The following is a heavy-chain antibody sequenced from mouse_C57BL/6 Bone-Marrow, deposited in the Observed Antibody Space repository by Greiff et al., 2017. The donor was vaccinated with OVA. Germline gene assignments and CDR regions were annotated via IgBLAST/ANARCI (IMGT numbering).Heavy chain of an antibody. J-gene: IGHJ2*01. CDR1: GFTFTDYY. D-gene: IGHD1-1*01. CDR2: IRNKANGYTT. V-gene: IGHV7-3*01. CDR3: ARSPLVITFDY. Sequence: EVMLVESGGGLVQPGGSLSLSCAASGFTFTDYYMSWVRQPPGKALEWLGFIRNKANGYTTEYSASVKGRFTISRDNSQSILYLQMNALRAEDSATYYCARSPLVITFDYWGQGTTLTGSS.